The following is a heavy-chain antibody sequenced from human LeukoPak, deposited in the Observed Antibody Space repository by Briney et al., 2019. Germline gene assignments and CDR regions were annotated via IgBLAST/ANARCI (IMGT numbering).Heavy chain of an antibody. CDR2: IGGNGGSS. D-gene: IGHD4-17*01. V-gene: IGHV3-23*01. J-gene: IGHJ4*02. CDR1: GFTFDDYA. CDR3: AKDSDYGDSY. Sequence: PGGSLRLSCAASGFTFDDYAMSWVRQAPGKGLEWVSAIGGNGGSSYYTDSVKGRFTISRDNSKSTLFLRMNSLRVEDTAVYYCAKDSDYGDSYWGQGTLVTVSS.